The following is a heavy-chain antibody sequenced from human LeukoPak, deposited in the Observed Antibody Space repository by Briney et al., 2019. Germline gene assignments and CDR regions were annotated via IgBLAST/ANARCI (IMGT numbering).Heavy chain of an antibody. J-gene: IGHJ4*02. V-gene: IGHV1-2*02. CDR3: ARSGSTGYSLDY. CDR2: IDPNSGDT. Sequence: ASVKVSCKASGYSFTGYFIHWVRQAPGQGLEWMGCIDPNSGDTKYAQKFQGRVSMPRDTSTRTAYMELSRLRSDDTAVYFCARSGSTGYSLDYWGQGTLVTVSS. D-gene: IGHD3-22*01. CDR1: GYSFTGYF.